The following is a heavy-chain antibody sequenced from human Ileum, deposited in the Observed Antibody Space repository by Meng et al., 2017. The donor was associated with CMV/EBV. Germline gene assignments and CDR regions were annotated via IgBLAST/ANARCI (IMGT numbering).Heavy chain of an antibody. CDR2: ISFDGTNE. CDR3: ARDPTSHRLIGYFDL. CDR1: GITFRSYV. D-gene: IGHD3-22*01. Sequence: SGITFRSYVMHWVRQAPAKGLEWVARISFDGTNEYYAEFVEGRFTISRDNSRNTLYLQMNSLTTEDTAVYYCARDPTSHRLIGYFDLWGRGTLVTVSS. V-gene: IGHV3-30*04. J-gene: IGHJ2*01.